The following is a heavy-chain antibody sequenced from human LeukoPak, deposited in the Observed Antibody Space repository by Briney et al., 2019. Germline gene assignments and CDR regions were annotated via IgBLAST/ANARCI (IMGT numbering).Heavy chain of an antibody. CDR3: ARAGSSWYNWFDP. D-gene: IGHD6-13*01. J-gene: IGHJ5*02. CDR1: GFTFSSYE. V-gene: IGHV3-48*03. CDR2: ISSSGSTI. Sequence: PGGSLRLSCAASGFTFSSYEMNWVRQAPGKGLEWVSYISSSGSTIYYADSVKGRFTISRDNAKNSLYLQMNSLRAEDTAVYYCARAGSSWYNWFDPWGQGTLVTVSS.